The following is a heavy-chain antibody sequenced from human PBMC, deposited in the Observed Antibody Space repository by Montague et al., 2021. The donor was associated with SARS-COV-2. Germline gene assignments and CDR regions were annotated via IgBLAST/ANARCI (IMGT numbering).Heavy chain of an antibody. Sequence: SETLSLTCTVSGGSISSYYWSWIRQPAGKGLEWIGCIYNSGSTNYNPSLKSRVTMSVDTSKNQFSLKLSSVTAADTAVYYCASGSLRESSGYYFDYWGQGTLVTVSS. J-gene: IGHJ4*02. CDR3: ASGSLRESSGYYFDY. CDR2: IYNSGST. V-gene: IGHV4-4*07. CDR1: GGSISSYY. D-gene: IGHD3-22*01.